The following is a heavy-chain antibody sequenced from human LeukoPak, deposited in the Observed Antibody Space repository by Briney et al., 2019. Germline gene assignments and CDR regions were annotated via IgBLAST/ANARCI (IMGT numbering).Heavy chain of an antibody. D-gene: IGHD1-26*01. CDR3: SRESGAFCPFGY. Sequence: SGPLSLTCVLSGGSITITNWWSWVRQPPRQGLEWIGEISLTGRTNYHPSLNGRVTMSLDESSNQLSLNLTPVTAADTAIYYCSRESGAFCPFGYWGQGTLVIVPS. V-gene: IGHV4-4*02. CDR2: ISLTGRT. J-gene: IGHJ4*02. CDR1: GGSITITNW.